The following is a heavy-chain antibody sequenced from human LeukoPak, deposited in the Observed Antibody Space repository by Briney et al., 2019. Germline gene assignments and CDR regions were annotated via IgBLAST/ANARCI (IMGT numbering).Heavy chain of an antibody. CDR1: GFTFSSYS. Sequence: GGSLRLSCAASGFTFSSYSMNWVRQAPGKGLEWVSSISSSSSYIYYADSVKGRFTISRDNAKNSRYLQMNSLRAEDTAVYYCARLFCSGGSCHFDYWGQGTLVTVSS. CDR3: ARLFCSGGSCHFDY. V-gene: IGHV3-21*01. D-gene: IGHD2-15*01. CDR2: ISSSSSYI. J-gene: IGHJ4*02.